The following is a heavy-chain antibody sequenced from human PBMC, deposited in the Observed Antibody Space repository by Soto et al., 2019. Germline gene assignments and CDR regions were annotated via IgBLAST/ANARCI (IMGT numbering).Heavy chain of an antibody. CDR1: GFMFSTYL. CDR2: IKQGGNEK. D-gene: IGHD3-16*01. CDR3: VGALTYEVPYYYYGMDV. J-gene: IGHJ6*02. V-gene: IGHV3-7*01. Sequence: RLSCEASGFMFSTYLMSWVRQAPGKGLEWVANIKQGGNEKFYVDSVKGRFTISRDNAKKSLFLQMNSLRPEDTAVYYCVGALTYEVPYYYYGMDVRGQGTTVTVSS.